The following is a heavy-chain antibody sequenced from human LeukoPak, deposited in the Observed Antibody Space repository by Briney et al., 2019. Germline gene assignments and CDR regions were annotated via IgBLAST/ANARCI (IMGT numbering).Heavy chain of an antibody. Sequence: QTGRSLRLSCAASEFTFSTYAIHWVRQAPGKGLEWVAVMSYDGSNKYYADSVKGRFTISRDSSKNTLYLQMNSLGVEDTALYYCARDDAFDLWGQGTMVTVSS. CDR3: ARDDAFDL. CDR1: EFTFSTYA. CDR2: MSYDGSNK. V-gene: IGHV3-30*04. J-gene: IGHJ3*01.